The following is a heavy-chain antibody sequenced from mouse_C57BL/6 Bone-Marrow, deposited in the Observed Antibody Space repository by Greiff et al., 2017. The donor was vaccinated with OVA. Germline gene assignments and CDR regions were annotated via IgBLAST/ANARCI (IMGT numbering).Heavy chain of an antibody. D-gene: IGHD4-1*01. CDR3: ARDWDVGGY. V-gene: IGHV1-54*01. J-gene: IGHJ2*01. Sequence: VQLQQSGAELVRPGTSVKVSCKASGYAFTNYLIEWVKQRPGQGLAWIGVINPGSGGPNYNEKFKGKATLTADKSSSTAYMQLSSLTSEDSAVYFCARDWDVGGYWGQGTTLTVSA. CDR1: GYAFTNYL. CDR2: INPGSGGP.